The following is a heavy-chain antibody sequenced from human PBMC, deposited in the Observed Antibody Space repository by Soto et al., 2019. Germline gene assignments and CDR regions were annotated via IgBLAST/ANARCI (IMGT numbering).Heavy chain of an antibody. D-gene: IGHD2-2*01. CDR1: GYTFTSYY. CDR2: INPSGGST. Sequence: ASVKVSCKASGYTFTSYYMHWVRQAPGQGLEWMGVINPSGGSTSYAQKFQGRVTMTRDTSTSTVYMELSSLRSEDTAVYYCARDLPGRYCSSTSCLPYYYYYGMDVWGQGTTVTVSS. J-gene: IGHJ6*02. V-gene: IGHV1-46*01. CDR3: ARDLPGRYCSSTSCLPYYYYYGMDV.